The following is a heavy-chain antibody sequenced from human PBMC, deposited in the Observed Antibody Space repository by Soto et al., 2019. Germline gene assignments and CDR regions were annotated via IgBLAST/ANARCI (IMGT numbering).Heavy chain of an antibody. J-gene: IGHJ4*02. D-gene: IGHD2-21*01. CDR2: SRNKANSFST. CDR3: TRIAYNYGPGDY. V-gene: IGHV3-72*01. CDR1: GFTFSDHY. Sequence: PGGSLRLSCEVSGFTFSDHYMDWVRQAPGKGLEWVGRSRNKANSFSTAYAPSVKGRFTISRDDSKSSLYLQMNSLKTDDTAVYYCTRIAYNYGPGDYCGQGTLVTVSS.